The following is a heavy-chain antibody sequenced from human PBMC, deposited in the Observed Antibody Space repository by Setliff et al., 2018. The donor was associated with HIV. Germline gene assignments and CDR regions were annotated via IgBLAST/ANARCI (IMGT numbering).Heavy chain of an antibody. J-gene: IGHJ6*02. CDR1: GFTFSNAW. V-gene: IGHV3-15*01. CDR3: TTDGVAATPDGMDV. CDR2: IKSKSDGGTT. Sequence: PGGSLRLSCAASGFTFSNAWMSWVRQVPGKGLEWVGRIKSKSDGGTTDYAAPVKGRFTISRDNSKNTLYLQMNSLKTEDTAVYYCTTDGVAATPDGMDVWGQGTTVTVSS. D-gene: IGHD2-15*01.